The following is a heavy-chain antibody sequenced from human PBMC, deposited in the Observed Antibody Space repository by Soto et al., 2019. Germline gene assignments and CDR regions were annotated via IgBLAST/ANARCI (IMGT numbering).Heavy chain of an antibody. V-gene: IGHV1-69*13. CDR2: IIPIFGTA. CDR3: ARDGRNWNNPYAFDI. Sequence: ASVKVSCKASGGTFSSYAISWVRQAPGQGLEWMGGIIPIFGTANYAQKFQGRVTITADESTSTAYMELSSLRSEDTAVYYCARDGRNWNNPYAFDIWGQGTMVTVSS. CDR1: GGTFSSYA. J-gene: IGHJ3*02. D-gene: IGHD1-1*01.